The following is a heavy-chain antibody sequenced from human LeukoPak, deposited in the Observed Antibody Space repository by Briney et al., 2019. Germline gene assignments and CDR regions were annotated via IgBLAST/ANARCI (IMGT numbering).Heavy chain of an antibody. CDR2: INYSGNR. Sequence: SETLSLTCTVSGGFISGSHYYWAWIRPPPGKGLEWIGMINYSGNRYYNPSLWSRATISVDTSTNHFSLNLNSVTAADTAVYYCARGYDYWGQGTLVAVSS. J-gene: IGHJ4*02. CDR1: GGFISGSHYY. V-gene: IGHV4-39*02. CDR3: ARGYDY.